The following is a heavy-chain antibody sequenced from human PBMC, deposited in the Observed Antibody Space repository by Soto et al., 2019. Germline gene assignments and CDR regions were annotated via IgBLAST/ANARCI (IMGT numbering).Heavy chain of an antibody. Sequence: VQLVESGGGVVQPGRSLRLSCAASGFTFSDYAMHWVRQAPGKGLEWVAVVSHDGRNTHYADSVKGRFTISRDSSTNTVSLEMTSLRAGDTAVYYGAKGGRQWLVTSDFNYWGQGALVTVSS. CDR1: GFTFSDYA. CDR3: AKGGRQWLVTSDFNY. CDR2: VSHDGRNT. D-gene: IGHD6-19*01. V-gene: IGHV3-30*18. J-gene: IGHJ4*02.